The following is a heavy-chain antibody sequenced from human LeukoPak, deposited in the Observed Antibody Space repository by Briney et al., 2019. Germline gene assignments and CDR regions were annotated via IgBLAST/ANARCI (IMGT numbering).Heavy chain of an antibody. D-gene: IGHD3-10*01. CDR2: IYYSGST. V-gene: IGHV4-59*01. CDR1: GGSFSSYY. J-gene: IGHJ4*02. Sequence: PSETLSLTCAMYGGSFSSYYWSWIRQPPGKGLEWIGYIYYSGSTNYNPSLKSRVTISVDTSKNQFSLKLSSVTAADTAVYYCARYYVLLWFGETQGNYFDYWGQGTLVTVSS. CDR3: ARYYVLLWFGETQGNYFDY.